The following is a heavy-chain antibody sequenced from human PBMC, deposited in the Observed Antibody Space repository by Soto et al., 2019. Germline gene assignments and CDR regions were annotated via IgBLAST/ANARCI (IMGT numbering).Heavy chain of an antibody. CDR2: IIPIFGIA. D-gene: IGHD1-26*01. J-gene: IGHJ6*03. Sequence: ASVKVSCKASGGTFSSYAISWVRQAPGQGLEWMGGIIPIFGIANYAQKFQGRVTITADKSTSTAYMELSSLRSEDTAVYYCARDLGRGGYYYYYMDVWGKGTTVTVSS. V-gene: IGHV1-69*10. CDR1: GGTFSSYA. CDR3: ARDLGRGGYYYYYMDV.